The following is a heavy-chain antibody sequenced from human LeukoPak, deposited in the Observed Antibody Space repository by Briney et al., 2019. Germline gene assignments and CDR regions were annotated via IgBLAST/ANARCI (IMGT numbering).Heavy chain of an antibody. D-gene: IGHD3-22*01. Sequence: ASVKVSCKASGYTFTGYYMHWVRQAPGQGLEWMGWINPNSGGTNYAQKFQGRVTMTRDTSISTAYMELSRLRSDDTAVYYCARVGSGDSSGYCYSPFDYWGQGTLVTVSS. V-gene: IGHV1-2*02. CDR3: ARVGSGDSSGYCYSPFDY. CDR2: INPNSGGT. CDR1: GYTFTGYY. J-gene: IGHJ4*02.